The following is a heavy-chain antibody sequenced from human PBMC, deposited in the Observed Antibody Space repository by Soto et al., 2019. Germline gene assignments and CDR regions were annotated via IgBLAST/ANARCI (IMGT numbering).Heavy chain of an antibody. V-gene: IGHV3-30*18. J-gene: IGHJ6*02. CDR3: AKDANYDFWSGYSNGMDV. Sequence: QVQLVESGGGVVQPGRSLRLSCAASGFTFSNYGMHWVRQAQGKGLEWVAVISYHGTNKFYADSVKGRFTITRDNSKSTLYLQMNSLRAEDTAVYYCAKDANYDFWSGYSNGMDVWGQGTTVTVSS. CDR1: GFTFSNYG. CDR2: ISYHGTNK. D-gene: IGHD3-3*01.